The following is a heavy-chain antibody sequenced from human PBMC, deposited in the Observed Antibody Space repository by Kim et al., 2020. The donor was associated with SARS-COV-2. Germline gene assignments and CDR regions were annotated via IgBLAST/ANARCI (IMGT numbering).Heavy chain of an antibody. Sequence: SETLSLTCTVSAGSISSSSYYWGWIRQPPGKGLEWIGSIYYSGSTYYNPSLKSRVTISVDTSKNQFSLKLSSVTAADTAVYYCAKHSASYDYVWGSYRTGYYYGMDVWAKGPRSPSP. CDR2: IYYSGST. CDR3: AKHSASYDYVWGSYRTGYYYGMDV. J-gene: IGHJ6*02. D-gene: IGHD3-16*02. V-gene: IGHV4-39*01. CDR1: AGSISSSSYY.